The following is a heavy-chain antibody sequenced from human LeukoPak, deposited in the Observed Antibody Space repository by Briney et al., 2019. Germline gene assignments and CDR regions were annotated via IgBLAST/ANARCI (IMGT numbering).Heavy chain of an antibody. Sequence: GGFLRLSCAASGFTFSSYNMNWVRQAPGKGLEWVSSISSTSSYIYYTDSVKGRFTISRDNAKNSLYLQMNSLRAEDTAVYYCARVTGSYAEIDYWDQGTLVTVSS. J-gene: IGHJ4*02. CDR2: ISSTSSYI. CDR3: ARVTGSYAEIDY. V-gene: IGHV3-21*01. CDR1: GFTFSSYN. D-gene: IGHD2-2*01.